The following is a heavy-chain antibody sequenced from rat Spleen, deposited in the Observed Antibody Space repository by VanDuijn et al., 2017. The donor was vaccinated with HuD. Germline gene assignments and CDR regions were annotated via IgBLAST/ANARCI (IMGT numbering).Heavy chain of an antibody. V-gene: IGHV2-45*01. CDR1: GFSLTSYN. CDR2: MWSGGRT. J-gene: IGHJ2*01. Sequence: QVHLKESGPGRVQPSQTLSLTCTVSGFSLTSYNVHWVRQPPGKGLEWMGIMWSGGRTDYNSALKSRLSISRDTSKNQVFLKMNSLQSEDTTTYYCVREGGAWDYWGQGVMVTVSS. CDR3: VREGGAWDY.